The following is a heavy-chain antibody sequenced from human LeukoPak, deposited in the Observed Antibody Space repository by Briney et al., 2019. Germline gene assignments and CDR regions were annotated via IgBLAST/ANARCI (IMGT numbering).Heavy chain of an antibody. D-gene: IGHD3-16*02. J-gene: IGHJ5*02. Sequence: SETLSLTCTVSGGSISSSSYYWGWIRQPPGKGLEWIGSIYYSGSTYHNPSLKSRVTISVDTSKNQFSLKLSSVTAADTAVYYCARDENGYVWGSFRAWGQGTLVTVSS. CDR2: IYYSGST. CDR3: ARDENGYVWGSFRA. V-gene: IGHV4-39*07. CDR1: GGSISSSSYY.